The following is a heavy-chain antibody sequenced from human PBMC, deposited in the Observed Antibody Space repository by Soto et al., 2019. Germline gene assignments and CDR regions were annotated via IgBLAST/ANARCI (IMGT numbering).Heavy chain of an antibody. D-gene: IGHD1-26*01. CDR1: GGSISSGGYY. CDR3: ARVGRGDAFDI. CDR2: IYYSGST. J-gene: IGHJ3*02. V-gene: IGHV4-31*03. Sequence: QVQLQESGPGLVKPSQTLSLTCTVSGGSISSGGYYWSWIRQRPGKGLEWIGYIYYSGSTYYNPSLKSRGTLSVDTSKNQASLKLSSGTGADTAVYYWARVGRGDAFDIWGQGTMVTVSS.